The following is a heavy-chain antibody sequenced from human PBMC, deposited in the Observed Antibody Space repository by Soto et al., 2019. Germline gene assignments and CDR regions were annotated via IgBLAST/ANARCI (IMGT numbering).Heavy chain of an antibody. CDR3: ARRLLSYDFWRGQQDAFDI. V-gene: IGHV2-26*01. D-gene: IGHD3-3*01. Sequence: SGPTLVNPTETLTLTCTVSGFSLSNARMGESWIRQPPGKALEWLAHIFSNDEKSYSTSLKSRLTISKDTSKSQVVLTMTIMDPVDTATYYCARRLLSYDFWRGQQDAFDIWGQGTMVTVSS. J-gene: IGHJ3*02. CDR2: IFSNDEK. CDR1: GFSLSNARMG.